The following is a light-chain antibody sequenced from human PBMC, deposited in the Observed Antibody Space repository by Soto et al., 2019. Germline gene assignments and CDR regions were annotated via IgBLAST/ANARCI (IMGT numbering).Light chain of an antibody. CDR1: QRITNNF. J-gene: IGKJ2*01. CDR3: QQYGRSPFT. CDR2: GAS. Sequence: EIVLTQSPGALSLSPGERATLSCRASQRITNNFLAWFQQKPGLAPRLLIHGASTRASGVPGRFSGGGSGTDFVLTTTRLEPEDFAVYYCQQYGRSPFTFGQGTKLQIK. V-gene: IGKV3-20*01.